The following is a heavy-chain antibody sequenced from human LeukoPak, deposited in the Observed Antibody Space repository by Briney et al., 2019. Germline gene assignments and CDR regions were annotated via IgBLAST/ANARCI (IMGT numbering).Heavy chain of an antibody. CDR2: IGTAGDT. D-gene: IGHD1-26*01. J-gene: IGHJ3*02. Sequence: LTGGSPRLSCAASGFTFSSYHMLWVRQAKGKGLEWVSAIGTAGDTYYPGSVKGRFTISRENAKNSLYLQMNSLRAGDTAVYYCARVSYGRGFDIWGQGTMVTVSS. CDR1: GFTFSSYH. CDR3: ARVSYGRGFDI. V-gene: IGHV3-13*01.